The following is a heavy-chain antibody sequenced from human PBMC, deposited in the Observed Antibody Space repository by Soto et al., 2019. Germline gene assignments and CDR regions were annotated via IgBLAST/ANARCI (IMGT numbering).Heavy chain of an antibody. Sequence: QVQLVQSGAEAKKPGASVKVSCKASGYTFTNYGVTWVRQAPGQGLEWLGWISAYNGNTNYAQSLQGRVTMTTDTSTSTAYMELRSLRSDDTAVYYCAGDTSRISVAVVFDYWGQGTLVTVSS. CDR1: GYTFTNYG. D-gene: IGHD6-19*01. J-gene: IGHJ4*02. CDR3: AGDTSRISVAVVFDY. CDR2: ISAYNGNT. V-gene: IGHV1-18*01.